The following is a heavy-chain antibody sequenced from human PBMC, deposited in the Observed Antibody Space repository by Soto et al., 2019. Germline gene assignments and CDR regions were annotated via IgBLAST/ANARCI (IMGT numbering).Heavy chain of an antibody. Sequence: SETLSLTCTVSGGSISSSSYYWGWIRQPPGKGLEWIGSIYYSGSTYYNPSLKSRVTISVDTSKNQFSLKLSSVTAADTAVYYCAGPPVEDSGYDIYYYGMDVWGQGTTVTVSS. V-gene: IGHV4-39*01. D-gene: IGHD5-12*01. J-gene: IGHJ6*02. CDR3: AGPPVEDSGYDIYYYGMDV. CDR2: IYYSGST. CDR1: GGSISSSSYY.